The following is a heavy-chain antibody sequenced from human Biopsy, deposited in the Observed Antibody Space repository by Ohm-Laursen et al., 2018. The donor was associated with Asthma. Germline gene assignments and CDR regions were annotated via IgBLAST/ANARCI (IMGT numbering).Heavy chain of an antibody. CDR3: ARAVDYSHYYGIDV. D-gene: IGHD3-10*01. CDR2: IIVYNGNT. V-gene: IGHV1-18*01. J-gene: IGHJ6*02. Sequence: GASVKVSCKTSGYTFNSAGITWVRQAPGQGLEWMGWIIVYNGNTKVAQKLQDRVTMITDTSTSQAYMELRSLRSDDTAVYFCARAVDYSHYYGIDVWGQGTTVTVS. CDR1: GYTFNSAG.